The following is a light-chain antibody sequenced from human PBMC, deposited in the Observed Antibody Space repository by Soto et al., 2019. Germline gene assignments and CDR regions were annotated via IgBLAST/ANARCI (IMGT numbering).Light chain of an antibody. J-gene: IGLJ1*01. CDR3: SCLSTTSTPIV. CDR2: EVN. V-gene: IGLV2-14*01. Sequence: QSALSQPASMSVSPGQSITSPCTGASSDIGLYNYVSWYQHHPGKAPKLLISEVNIRPSGLSDRFSASKAGNTASLTISGLQPEDEAYYYCSCLSTTSTPIVFGNGTKVTVL. CDR1: SSDIGLYNY.